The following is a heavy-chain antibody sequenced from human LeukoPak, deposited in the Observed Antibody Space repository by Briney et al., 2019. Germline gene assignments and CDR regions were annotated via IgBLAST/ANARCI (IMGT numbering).Heavy chain of an antibody. Sequence: GGSLRLSCAASGFTFSSYNMNWVRQAPGKGLEWVSSITSSRSYIYYADSVKGRFTISRDNAKNSLYLQMDSLRVEDTAEYYCARGALDAATPFDSWGQGTLVTVSS. CDR3: ARGALDAATPFDS. D-gene: IGHD2-15*01. V-gene: IGHV3-21*06. CDR2: ITSSRSYI. CDR1: GFTFSSYN. J-gene: IGHJ5*01.